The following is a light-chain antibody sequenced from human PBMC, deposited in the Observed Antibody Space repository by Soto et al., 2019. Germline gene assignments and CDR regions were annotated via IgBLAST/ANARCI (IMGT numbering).Light chain of an antibody. Sequence: FMLTQPHSVSESPGKTVTISCTRSSGSIASNYVQWYQQRPGSAPTTVIYEDNQRPSGVPGRFSGSIDSSSNSASLTISGLKSEDEADYCCQSYDSSNHVVFGGGTQLTVL. CDR2: EDN. CDR1: SGSIASNY. CDR3: QSYDSSNHVV. V-gene: IGLV6-57*04. J-gene: IGLJ2*01.